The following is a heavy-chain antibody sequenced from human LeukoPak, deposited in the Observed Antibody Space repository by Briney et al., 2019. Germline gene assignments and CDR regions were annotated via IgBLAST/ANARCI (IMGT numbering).Heavy chain of an antibody. Sequence: PSETLSLTCTVSGGSISSYYWSWIRQPPGKGLEWIGYIYYSGSTNYNPSLKSRVTISVDTSKNQFSLKLSSVTAAATAVYYCASGSGWGSDYFDYWGQGTLVTVSS. J-gene: IGHJ4*02. CDR3: ASGSGWGSDYFDY. D-gene: IGHD6-19*01. V-gene: IGHV4-59*01. CDR1: GGSISSYY. CDR2: IYYSGST.